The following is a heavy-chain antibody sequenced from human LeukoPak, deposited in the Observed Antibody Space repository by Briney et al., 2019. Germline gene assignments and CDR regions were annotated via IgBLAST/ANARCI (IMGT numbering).Heavy chain of an antibody. CDR1: GGSISSCY. D-gene: IGHD2-2*01. V-gene: IGHV4-59*08. J-gene: IGHJ4*02. CDR2: IYYSGST. Sequence: SETLSLTCTVSGGSISSCYWSWIRQPPGKGLEWIGYIYYSGSTNYNPSLKSRVTISVDTSKNQFSLKLSSVTAADTAVYYCARHHIVVVPAASHRWGFDYWGQGTLVTVSS. CDR3: ARHHIVVVPAASHRWGFDY.